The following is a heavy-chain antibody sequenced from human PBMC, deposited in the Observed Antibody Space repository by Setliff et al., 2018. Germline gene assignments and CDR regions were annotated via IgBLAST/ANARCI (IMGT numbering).Heavy chain of an antibody. CDR1: GGSVSDSTYY. Sequence: TSETLSLTCTVSGGSVSDSTYYWGWVRQPPGKGLEWIGSIYYSGSTYYNPSLRSRVTISVDTSKNQFSLKLSSVTAADTAVYYCARLSGFLYIDVWGKGTTVTVSS. CDR2: IYYSGST. V-gene: IGHV4-39*01. D-gene: IGHD3-3*01. J-gene: IGHJ6*03. CDR3: ARLSGFLYIDV.